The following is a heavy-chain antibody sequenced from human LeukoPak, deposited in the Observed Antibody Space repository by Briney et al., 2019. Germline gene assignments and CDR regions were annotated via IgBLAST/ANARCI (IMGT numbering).Heavy chain of an antibody. V-gene: IGHV1-8*01. CDR2: MNPNSGNT. J-gene: IGHJ6*03. Sequence: ASVKVSCKASGYTFTSYDINWVRQATGQGLEWMGWMNPNSGNTGYAQKFQGRVTMTRNTSISTAYMELSSLRSEDTAVYYCAGGYSSSWYYYYYYMDVWGKGTTVTISS. CDR1: GYTFTSYD. CDR3: AGGYSSSWYYYYYYMDV. D-gene: IGHD6-13*01.